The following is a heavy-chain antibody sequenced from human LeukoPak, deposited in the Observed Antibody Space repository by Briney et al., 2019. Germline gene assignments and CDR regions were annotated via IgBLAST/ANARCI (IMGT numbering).Heavy chain of an antibody. CDR1: GFTFNNAW. CDR2: IRGKTDGETT. CDR3: AKDILAPGLHFDH. J-gene: IGHJ4*02. Sequence: GGSLRLSCAASGFTFNNAWMTWVRQAPGKGLEWVGRIRGKTDGETTDYAAPVQGRFTISRDDSKDTLYLQMNSLKTEDTAVYYCAKDILAPGLHFDHWGQGTLVTVSS. V-gene: IGHV3-15*01. D-gene: IGHD1-26*01.